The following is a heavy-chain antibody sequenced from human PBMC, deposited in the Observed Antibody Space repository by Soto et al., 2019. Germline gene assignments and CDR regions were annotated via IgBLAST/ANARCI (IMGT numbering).Heavy chain of an antibody. CDR2: IYYSGST. J-gene: IGHJ4*02. Sequence: QVQLQESGPGLVKPSETLSLTCTVSGGSISSYYWSWIRQPPGKGLEWIGYIYYSGSTNYNPSLKSRVTISVDTSKNQFSLKLSSVTAADTAVYYCAREDSRGGLDYWGQGTLVTVSS. D-gene: IGHD3-10*01. CDR1: GGSISSYY. V-gene: IGHV4-59*01. CDR3: AREDSRGGLDY.